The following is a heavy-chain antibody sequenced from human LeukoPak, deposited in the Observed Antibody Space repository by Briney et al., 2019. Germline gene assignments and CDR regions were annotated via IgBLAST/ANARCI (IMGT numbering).Heavy chain of an antibody. CDR3: ARDRGSGSYYDY. J-gene: IGHJ4*02. Sequence: GASVKVSCKASGYTFTGYYMHWVRQAPGQGLEWMGWINPNSGGTNHAQKFQGRVTMTRDTSISTAYMELSRLRSDDTAVYYCARDRGSGSYYDYWGQGTLVTVSS. CDR2: INPNSGGT. D-gene: IGHD1-26*01. CDR1: GYTFTGYY. V-gene: IGHV1-2*02.